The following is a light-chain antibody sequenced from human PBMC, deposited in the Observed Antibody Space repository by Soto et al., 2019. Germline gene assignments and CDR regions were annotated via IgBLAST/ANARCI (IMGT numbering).Light chain of an antibody. Sequence: QSALTQPASVSGSPGQSIAISCTGTSSDVGGYNYVSWYQQHPGKAPKLMIYDVSNRPSGVSNRFSGSKSGNTASLTISGLQAEDEADYYCSLYTTSSTYVFGTWTKLTVL. CDR1: SSDVGGYNY. J-gene: IGLJ1*01. V-gene: IGLV2-14*01. CDR2: DVS. CDR3: SLYTTSSTYV.